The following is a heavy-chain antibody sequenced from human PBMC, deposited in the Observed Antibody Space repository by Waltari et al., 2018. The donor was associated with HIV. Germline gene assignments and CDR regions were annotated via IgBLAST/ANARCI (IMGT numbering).Heavy chain of an antibody. Sequence: EVQLVESGGGLVQPGGSLRLSCAASGFTFSDYWMHWVRQAPGKGLVWVSRINSEGSGTTDGDSVRGRFTFSRDNAKNTLNLQMNSLRAEDTAVYYCARGNYNGMDVWGQGTTVTVSS. J-gene: IGHJ6*02. V-gene: IGHV3-74*01. CDR1: GFTFSDYW. CDR3: ARGNYNGMDV. CDR2: INSEGSGT.